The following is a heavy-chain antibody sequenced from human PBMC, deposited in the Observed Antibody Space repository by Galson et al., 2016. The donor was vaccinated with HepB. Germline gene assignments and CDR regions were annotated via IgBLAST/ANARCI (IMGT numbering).Heavy chain of an antibody. J-gene: IGHJ4*02. Sequence: SLRLSCAASGFAFSGYAMSWVRQAPGKGLEWVSSISSSSNYIYYADSVKGRFTIARDSSKNSLYLQLNSLRAEDTAVYYCAREGHYYDSSGYYPLYYFDYWGQGTLVTVSS. V-gene: IGHV3-21*01. CDR2: ISSSSNYI. CDR1: GFAFSGYA. D-gene: IGHD3-22*01. CDR3: AREGHYYDSSGYYPLYYFDY.